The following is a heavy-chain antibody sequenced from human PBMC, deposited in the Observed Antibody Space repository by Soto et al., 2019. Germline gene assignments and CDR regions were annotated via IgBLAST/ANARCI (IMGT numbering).Heavy chain of an antibody. V-gene: IGHV4-30-2*01. Sequence: QLQLQESGSGLVKPSQTLSLTCAVSGGSISSGGYSWSWIRQPPGKGLEWIGYIYHSGSTYYNPSLKRRVTISVDRSKTQFSLKLSSVTAADTAVYYCGAGGGLARYYWGQGTLVTVSS. J-gene: IGHJ4*02. D-gene: IGHD1-26*01. CDR3: GAGGGLARYY. CDR2: IYHSGST. CDR1: GGSISSGGYS.